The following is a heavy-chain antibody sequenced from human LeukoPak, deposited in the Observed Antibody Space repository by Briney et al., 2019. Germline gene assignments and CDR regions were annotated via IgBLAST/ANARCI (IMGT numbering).Heavy chain of an antibody. CDR1: GFTFSDYY. Sequence: GGSLRLSCAASGFTFSDYYMSWIRQAPGKGLEWVSTISNSGGGTYYADSVKGRFTISRDNSKNTLYLQMNSLRAEDTAIYYCAKEGPRRGSLYLTFDCWGQGTLVTVSS. CDR2: ISNSGGGT. CDR3: AKEGPRRGSLYLTFDC. D-gene: IGHD1-1*01. V-gene: IGHV3-23*01. J-gene: IGHJ4*02.